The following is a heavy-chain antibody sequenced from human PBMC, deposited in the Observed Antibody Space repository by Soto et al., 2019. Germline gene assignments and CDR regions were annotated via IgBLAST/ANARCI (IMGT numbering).Heavy chain of an antibody. J-gene: IGHJ5*02. D-gene: IGHD1-7*01. CDR2: IYYSGST. CDR3: ARGITGTTLNWFDP. V-gene: IGHV4-31*03. Sequence: PSETLSLTCTVSGGSISSGVYYWIWIRQHPGKVLEWIGYIYYSGSTYYNPSLKSRVTISVDTSKNQFSLKLSSVTAADTAVYYCARGITGTTLNWFDPWGQGTLVTVSS. CDR1: GGSISSGVYY.